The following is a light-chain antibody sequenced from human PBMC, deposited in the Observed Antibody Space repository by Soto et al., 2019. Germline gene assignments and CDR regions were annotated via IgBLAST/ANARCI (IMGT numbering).Light chain of an antibody. V-gene: IGKV2-28*01. Sequence: DIVMTQSPLSLPVTPGEPASISCRSSQSLLHSNGYNYLDWYLQKPGQSPQLLIYLGSNRASGVPDRFSGSGSGTDFTMKIKRVEAGDVGVYYCLQVLQRANFGPGTKVDIK. J-gene: IGKJ3*01. CDR3: LQVLQRAN. CDR2: LGS. CDR1: QSLLHSNGYNY.